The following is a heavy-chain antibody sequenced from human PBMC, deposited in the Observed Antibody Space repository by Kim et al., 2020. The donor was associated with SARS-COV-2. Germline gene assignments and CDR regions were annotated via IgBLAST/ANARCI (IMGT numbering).Heavy chain of an antibody. Sequence: ASVKVSCKASGYTFTTYYIHWVRQAPGQGLEWMGIINPSGGSTSYAQKFQGRVTMTRDTSTSTVYMELSSLTSEDTAVYYCARETARGRYFDYWGQGTLVTVSS. D-gene: IGHD2-21*02. J-gene: IGHJ4*02. CDR3: ARETARGRYFDY. CDR2: INPSGGST. CDR1: GYTFTTYY. V-gene: IGHV1-46*01.